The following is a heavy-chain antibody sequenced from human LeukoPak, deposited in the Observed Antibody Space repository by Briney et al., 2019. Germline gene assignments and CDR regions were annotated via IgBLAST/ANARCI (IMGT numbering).Heavy chain of an antibody. V-gene: IGHV3-23*01. D-gene: IGHD1-14*01. CDR1: GFTFTNYA. CDR3: AKNPRTGRYLDY. J-gene: IGHJ4*02. Sequence: GGSLRLSCAASGFTFTNYAMSWVSQAPGKGLEWVSTISDSGGTTYYADSVKGRFAISRDNSKNTVYLQMNSLRVDDTAVYYCAKNPRTGRYLDYWGQGTLVIVSS. CDR2: ISDSGGTT.